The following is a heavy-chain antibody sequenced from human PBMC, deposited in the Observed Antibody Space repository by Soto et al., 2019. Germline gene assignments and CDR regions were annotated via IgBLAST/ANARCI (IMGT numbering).Heavy chain of an antibody. Sequence: PGGSLRLSCAASGFTFSSYAMSWVRQAPGKGLEWVSAISGSGGSTYYADSVKGRFTISRDNSKNTLYLQMNSLRAEDTAVYYCAKDQMTTASYYYYGMDVWGQGTTVTVSS. CDR3: AKDQMTTASYYYYGMDV. CDR2: ISGSGGST. CDR1: GFTFSSYA. J-gene: IGHJ6*02. D-gene: IGHD4-4*01. V-gene: IGHV3-23*01.